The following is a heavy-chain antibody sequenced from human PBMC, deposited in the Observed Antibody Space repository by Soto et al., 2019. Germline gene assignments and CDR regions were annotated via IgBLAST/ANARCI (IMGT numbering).Heavy chain of an antibody. CDR3: TVSHYGDYSYFDY. Sequence: GSLRLSCTASVFTFGDYAMSWVRQAPGKGLEWVGFIRSKAYGGTTEYAASVKGRSTISRDDSKSIAYLQMNSLKTEGTAVYYCTVSHYGDYSYFDYWGQGTLVTVSS. J-gene: IGHJ4*02. CDR1: VFTFGDYA. CDR2: IRSKAYGGTT. V-gene: IGHV3-49*04. D-gene: IGHD4-17*01.